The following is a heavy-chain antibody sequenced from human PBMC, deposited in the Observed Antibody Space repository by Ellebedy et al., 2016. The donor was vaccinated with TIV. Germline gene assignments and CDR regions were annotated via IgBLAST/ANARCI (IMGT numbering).Heavy chain of an antibody. CDR1: GFSFRSYW. V-gene: IGHV3-7*01. D-gene: IGHD4-17*01. Sequence: PGGSLRLSCAASGFSFRSYWMSWVRQAPGKGLEWVAYIYQDGSDKYYVDSVKGRFTISRDNAKNSLYLQLNSLRVEDTAVYYCARRGSYGDYAVQVNNWFDRWGQGTLVTV. CDR2: IYQDGSDK. CDR3: ARRGSYGDYAVQVNNWFDR. J-gene: IGHJ5*02.